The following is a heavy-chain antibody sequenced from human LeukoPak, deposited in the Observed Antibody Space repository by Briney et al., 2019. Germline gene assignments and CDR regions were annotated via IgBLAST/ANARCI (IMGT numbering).Heavy chain of an antibody. D-gene: IGHD4-17*01. V-gene: IGHV1-46*01. CDR1: GYTFTSYY. Sequence: VASVKVSCKASGYTFTSYYMHWVRQAPGQGLEWMGIINPSGGSTSYAQKFQGRVTMTRDTSTSTVYMELSSLGSEDTAVYYCARDPSRDGDFDYWGQGTLVTVSS. CDR3: ARDPSRDGDFDY. CDR2: INPSGGST. J-gene: IGHJ4*02.